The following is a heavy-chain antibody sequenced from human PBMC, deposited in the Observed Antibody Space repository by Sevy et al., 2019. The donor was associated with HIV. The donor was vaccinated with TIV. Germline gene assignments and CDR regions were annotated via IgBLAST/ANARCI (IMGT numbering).Heavy chain of an antibody. Sequence: SETLSLTCTVSGDSISSGANYWGWIHQHPVKGLEWIGYIHYSGSTYDNPSLKSRITMSVDTSKNQFSLKLRSVTAADTAVYYCARGRSAVATYYTWSTVAGYYFDYWGQGTLVTVSS. CDR2: IHYSGST. V-gene: IGHV4-31*03. D-gene: IGHD6-19*01. CDR1: GDSISSGANY. CDR3: ARGRSAVATYYTWSTVAGYYFDY. J-gene: IGHJ4*02.